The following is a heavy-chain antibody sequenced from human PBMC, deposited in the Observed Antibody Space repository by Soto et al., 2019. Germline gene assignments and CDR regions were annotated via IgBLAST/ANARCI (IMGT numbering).Heavy chain of an antibody. D-gene: IGHD3-16*01. J-gene: IGHJ4*02. V-gene: IGHV1-3*01. Sequence: QVQLVQSGAEVKKPGASVKVSCKASGYTFTSYAMHWVRQAPGQRLEWMGWINAGNGNTKYSQKFQGRDTITSDTSVSTAYMELSSLRSEATAVYYCARGPGGPDGPGDYWGQGTLVTVSS. CDR3: ARGPGGPDGPGDY. CDR1: GYTFTSYA. CDR2: INAGNGNT.